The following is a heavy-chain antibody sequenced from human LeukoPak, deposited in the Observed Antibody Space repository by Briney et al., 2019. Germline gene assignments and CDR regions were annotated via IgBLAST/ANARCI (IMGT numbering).Heavy chain of an antibody. J-gene: IGHJ6*03. V-gene: IGHV3-21*01. CDR2: ISSSSSYI. D-gene: IGHD5-24*01. Sequence: RAGGSLRLSCAASGFTFSSYSMNSVRQAPGKGLEWVSSISSSSSYIYYADSVKGRFTISRDNAKNSLYLQMNSLRAEDTAVYYCARAEMANSWDYMDVWGKGTTVTVSS. CDR3: ARAEMANSWDYMDV. CDR1: GFTFSSYS.